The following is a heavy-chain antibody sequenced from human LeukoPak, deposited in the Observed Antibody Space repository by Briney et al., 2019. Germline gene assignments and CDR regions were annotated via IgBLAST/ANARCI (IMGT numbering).Heavy chain of an antibody. Sequence: SETLSLTCTVSGGSISSSSYYWGWIRQPPGKGLEWIGSIYYSGSTYYNPSLKSRVTISVDTSKNQFSLKLSSVTAADTAVYYCAREGSRDFWSGYYENWFDPWGQGTLVTVSS. CDR2: IYYSGST. V-gene: IGHV4-39*07. CDR1: GGSISSSSYY. J-gene: IGHJ5*02. CDR3: AREGSRDFWSGYYENWFDP. D-gene: IGHD3-3*01.